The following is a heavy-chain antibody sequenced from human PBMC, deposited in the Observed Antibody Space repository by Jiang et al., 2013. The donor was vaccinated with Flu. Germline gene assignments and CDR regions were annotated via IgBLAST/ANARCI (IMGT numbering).Heavy chain of an antibody. J-gene: IGHJ5*01. Sequence: GSGLVKPSQTLSLTCSVSGGSISSSHYYWSWIRQPPGKGLEWIGYIYYSGITNYSPSLKSRITISVDTSKNQFSLKLSSVTAADTAVYYCARDLKASAEVGGRGFSFGPLGFDSWGQGTLVTVSS. CDR2: IYYSGIT. V-gene: IGHV4-30-4*01. CDR1: GGSISSSHYY. D-gene: IGHD5-18*01. CDR3: ARDLKASAEVGGRGFSFGPLGFDS.